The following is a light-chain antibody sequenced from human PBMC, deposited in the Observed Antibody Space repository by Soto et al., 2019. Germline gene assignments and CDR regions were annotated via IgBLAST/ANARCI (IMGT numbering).Light chain of an antibody. Sequence: EIVMTQSPATLSVSPGERATLSFRASQSVRSNLARYQQKPGPAPRLFIYGASTRAIGIPARFGGSGSGTEFTLTVWFLQSEELAVYSCLQYNTWPPIMFGQGTRLEIK. J-gene: IGKJ5*01. V-gene: IGKV3-15*01. CDR1: QSVRSN. CDR3: LQYNTWPPIM. CDR2: GAS.